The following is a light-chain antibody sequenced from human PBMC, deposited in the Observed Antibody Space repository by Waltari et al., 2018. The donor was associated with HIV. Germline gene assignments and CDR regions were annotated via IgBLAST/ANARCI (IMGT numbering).Light chain of an antibody. V-gene: IGKV3-20*01. CDR3: QQYGYSPTT. CDR1: PSVTTSY. J-gene: IGKJ3*01. CDR2: GAS. Sequence: ELVLTQSPGTLSLSPGERATLTCLASPSVTTSYLAWYQQRRGPAPRLLIYGASSRATGIPDRFSGRGSGTDVTLTIARLEPEDFAVYCCQQYGYSPTTFGPGTRVDIK.